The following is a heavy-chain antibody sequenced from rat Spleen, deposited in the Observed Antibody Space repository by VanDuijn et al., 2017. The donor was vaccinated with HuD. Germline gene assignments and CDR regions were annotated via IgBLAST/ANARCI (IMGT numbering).Heavy chain of an antibody. J-gene: IGHJ1*01. D-gene: IGHD1-12*02. CDR3: ATHHYCDGTYYPWWYFDF. CDR2: IIYDGIRT. Sequence: EVQLVESGGDLVQPGRSLKLSCAASGFTFSDYNMAWVRQAPKKGLEWVATIIYDGIRTYYRDSVKGRFTISRDNAKNNQYLQMDSLRSEDTATYYCATHHYCDGTYYPWWYFDFWGPGTMVTVSS. CDR1: GFTFSDYN. V-gene: IGHV5S10*01.